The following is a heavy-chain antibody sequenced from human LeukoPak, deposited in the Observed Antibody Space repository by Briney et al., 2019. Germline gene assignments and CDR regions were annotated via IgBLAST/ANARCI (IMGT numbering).Heavy chain of an antibody. V-gene: IGHV3-7*01. CDR3: ARDTSSIVGPRFDY. Sequence: GGSLRLSCAASGYTFSSYWMSWVRQAPGKGLEWVAIIKRDGSEAYYVDSVKGRFTVSRDNAKNSLYLQMNSLRAEDTAVYYCARDTSSIVGPRFDYWGQGTLVTVSS. CDR1: GYTFSSYW. J-gene: IGHJ4*02. D-gene: IGHD1-26*01. CDR2: IKRDGSEA.